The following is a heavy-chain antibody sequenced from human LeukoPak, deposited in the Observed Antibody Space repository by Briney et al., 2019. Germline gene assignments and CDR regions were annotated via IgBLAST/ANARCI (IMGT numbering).Heavy chain of an antibody. CDR3: ARGFGAGNYYYGWFDP. Sequence: SETLSLTCTVSGASISSGDYHWNWIRQPPGKGLEWIGFIHDSGSTYYNPSLKSRVSISRDMSKNQLSLMLSSVTAADTAVYYCARGFGAGNYYYGWFDPWGQGTLVTVSS. CDR2: IHDSGST. CDR1: GASISSGDYH. V-gene: IGHV4-30-4*01. J-gene: IGHJ5*02. D-gene: IGHD3-10*01.